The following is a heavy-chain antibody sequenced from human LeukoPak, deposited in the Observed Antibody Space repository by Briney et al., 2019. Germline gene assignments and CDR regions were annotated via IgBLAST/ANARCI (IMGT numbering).Heavy chain of an antibody. CDR1: GYTFINYG. CDR3: ARALSRGYSGYDYGLGY. CDR2: ISASNGNT. J-gene: IGHJ4*02. D-gene: IGHD5-12*01. V-gene: IGHV1-18*01. Sequence: ASVKVSCTASGYTFINYGVTWVRQAPGQGLEWMGWISASNGNTNYAQKLQGRVTMTTETSTSTAYMELRSLRSGDTAVYYCARALSRGYSGYDYGLGYWGQGTLVTVSS.